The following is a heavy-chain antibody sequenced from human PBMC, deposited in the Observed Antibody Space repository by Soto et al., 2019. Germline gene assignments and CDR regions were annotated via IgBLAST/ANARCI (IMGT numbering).Heavy chain of an antibody. CDR1: GFTFNNYG. CDR2: ISYEGDNT. CDR3: AKDLGSSGNYNLFDY. V-gene: IGHV3-30*18. Sequence: QVQLVESGGGVVQPGTSLRLSCAASGFTFNNYGMHWVRQAPGKGLEWVALISYEGDNTYFPASVKGRFTISRDNYNNALYLQMNCLRPEDTAVYYCAKDLGSSGNYNLFDYWGQGILVTVSS. J-gene: IGHJ4*02. D-gene: IGHD1-26*01.